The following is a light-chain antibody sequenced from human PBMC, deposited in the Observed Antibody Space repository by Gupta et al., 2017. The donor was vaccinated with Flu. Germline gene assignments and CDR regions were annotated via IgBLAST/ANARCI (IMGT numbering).Light chain of an antibody. Sequence: DIVMTQSPDSLAVSLGERATINCKSSQTVLYSSNNKNYLAWYQQKPGQPPKLLIYWASTREYGVPDRFSGSGSGTDFTLTISSRQAEDVAVYYCQQEDSTRWTFGQGTKVEIK. V-gene: IGKV4-1*01. CDR2: WAS. J-gene: IGKJ1*01. CDR1: QTVLYSSNNKNY. CDR3: QQEDSTRWT.